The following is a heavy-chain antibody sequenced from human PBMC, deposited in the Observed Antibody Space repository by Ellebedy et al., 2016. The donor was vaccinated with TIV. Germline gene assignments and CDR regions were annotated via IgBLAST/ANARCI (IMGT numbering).Heavy chain of an antibody. CDR3: ATGDPTNSGYDPINWFDP. V-gene: IGHV1-2*04. CDR2: INPNSGGT. J-gene: IGHJ5*02. D-gene: IGHD5-12*01. Sequence: AASVKVSCKASGYTFTGYYMHWVRQAPGQGLEWMGWINPNSGGTNYAQKFQGWVTMTRDTSITKAYMELSRPKADGTAVYYCATGDPTNSGYDPINWFDPWGQGTLVTVSS. CDR1: GYTFTGYY.